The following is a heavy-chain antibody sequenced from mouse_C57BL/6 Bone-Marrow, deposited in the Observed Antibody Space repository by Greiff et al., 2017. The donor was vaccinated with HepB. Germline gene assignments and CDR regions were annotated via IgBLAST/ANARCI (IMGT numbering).Heavy chain of an antibody. J-gene: IGHJ3*01. Sequence: VQLQQPGAELVKPGASVKLSCKASGYTFTSYWMHWVKQRPGQGLEWIGMIHPNSGSTNYNEKFKSKATLTVDKSSSTAYMQLSSLTSEDSAVYSCARYYGSSYRFAYWGQVTLVTVSA. CDR2: IHPNSGST. CDR1: GYTFTSYW. D-gene: IGHD1-1*01. CDR3: ARYYGSSYRFAY. V-gene: IGHV1-64*01.